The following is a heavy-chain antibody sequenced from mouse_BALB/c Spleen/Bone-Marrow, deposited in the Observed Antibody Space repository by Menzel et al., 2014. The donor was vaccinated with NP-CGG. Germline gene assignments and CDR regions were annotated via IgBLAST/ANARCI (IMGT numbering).Heavy chain of an antibody. CDR3: ATARATWFAY. D-gene: IGHD3-2*01. CDR1: GYTFXSYW. V-gene: IGHV1-9*01. J-gene: IGHJ3*01. Sequence: VQLQQSGAELMKPGASVKISCKATGYTFXSYWIEWVKQRPGHGLEWIGGILPGSGSTNYNEKFKGKATFTADTSSNTAYMHLSSLTSEDSAVYYCATARATWFAYWGQGTLVTVPA. CDR2: ILPGSGST.